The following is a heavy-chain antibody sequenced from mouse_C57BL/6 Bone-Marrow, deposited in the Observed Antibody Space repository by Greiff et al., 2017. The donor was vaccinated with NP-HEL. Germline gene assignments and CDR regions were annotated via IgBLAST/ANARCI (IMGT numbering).Heavy chain of an antibody. D-gene: IGHD2-2*01. J-gene: IGHJ3*01. V-gene: IGHV1-81*01. CDR1: GYTFTSYG. Sequence: VKVVESGAELARPGASVKLSCKASGYTFTSYGISWVKQRTGQGLEWIGEIYPRSGNTYYNEKFKGKATLTADKSSSTAYMELRSLTSEDSAVYFCARRGYYGYDGEAYWGQGTLVTVSA. CDR2: IYPRSGNT. CDR3: ARRGYYGYDGEAY.